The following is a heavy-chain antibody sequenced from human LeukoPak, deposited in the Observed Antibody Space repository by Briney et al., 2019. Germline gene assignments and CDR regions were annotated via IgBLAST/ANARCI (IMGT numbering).Heavy chain of an antibody. J-gene: IGHJ3*02. Sequence: ASVKVSCKASWYTLTDLYIHRRRQAPGQGLEWMGYITPTNGATYYAQRFQGRVTTATEAAITTAYMELRGLRSGDTAVYDCARHYDATGPWGVCAFDIWGQGTMVTVSS. CDR2: ITPTNGAT. V-gene: IGHV1-2*02. CDR1: WYTLTDLY. CDR3: ARHYDATGPWGVCAFDI. D-gene: IGHD3-10*01.